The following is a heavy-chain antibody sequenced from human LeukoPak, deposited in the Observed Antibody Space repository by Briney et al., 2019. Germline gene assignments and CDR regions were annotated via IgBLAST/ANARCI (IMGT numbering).Heavy chain of an antibody. CDR2: IRYDGSDK. J-gene: IGHJ4*02. V-gene: IGHV3-30*02. Sequence: PGGPLRLSCGASGFSFRRYGMHWVRQATGKGLEWVAFIRYDGSDKYYTEYTKGRFSISRDKSKNTLALQMNILRAEDAAVYYCARRTILPGSDYWGQGTLVTVSS. CDR1: GFSFRRYG. D-gene: IGHD3-9*01. CDR3: ARRTILPGSDY.